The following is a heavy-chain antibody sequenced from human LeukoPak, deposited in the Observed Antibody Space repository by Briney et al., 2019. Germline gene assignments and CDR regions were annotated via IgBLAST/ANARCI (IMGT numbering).Heavy chain of an antibody. Sequence: ASVKVSCKASGGTFSSYAISWVRQAPGQGLEWMGWISAYNGNTNYAQKLQGRVTMTTDTSTSTAYMELRSLRSDDTAVYYCARDQGITMVRGVIIHEYFQHWGQGTLVTVSS. D-gene: IGHD3-10*01. V-gene: IGHV1-18*01. CDR3: ARDQGITMVRGVIIHEYFQH. CDR2: ISAYNGNT. CDR1: GGTFSSYA. J-gene: IGHJ1*01.